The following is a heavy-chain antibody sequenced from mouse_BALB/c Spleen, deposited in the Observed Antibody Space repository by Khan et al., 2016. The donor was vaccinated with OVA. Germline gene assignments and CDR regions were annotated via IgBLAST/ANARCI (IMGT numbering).Heavy chain of an antibody. V-gene: IGHV5-6-5*01. CDR2: ISSGGST. D-gene: IGHD2-14*01. J-gene: IGHJ2*01. CDR3: AREAYRYDEYYFDY. Sequence: EVMLVESGGDLVKPGGSLKLSCAASGLTFSSYVMSWVRQTPEKRLEWVASISSGGSTYYPDSVKGRFTISSDNARNILYLQMSSLRSEDTAMYYCAREAYRYDEYYFDYWGQGTTLTVSS. CDR1: GLTFSSYV.